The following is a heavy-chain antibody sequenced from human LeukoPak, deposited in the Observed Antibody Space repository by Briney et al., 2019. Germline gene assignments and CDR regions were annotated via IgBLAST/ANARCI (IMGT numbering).Heavy chain of an antibody. J-gene: IGHJ6*03. CDR2: IYTSGST. V-gene: IGHV4-61*02. CDR1: GGSISSGSYY. Sequence: SETLSLTCTVSGGSISSGSYYWSWIRQPAGKGLEWIGRIYTSGSTNYNPSLKSRVTIPVDTSKNQFSLKLSSVTAADTAVYYCARVDYYYMDVWGKGTTVTVSS. CDR3: ARVDYYYMDV.